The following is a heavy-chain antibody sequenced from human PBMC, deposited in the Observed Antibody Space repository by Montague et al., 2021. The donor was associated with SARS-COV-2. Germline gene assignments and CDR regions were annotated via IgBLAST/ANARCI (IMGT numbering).Heavy chain of an antibody. CDR2: MYYSGST. D-gene: IGHD2-8*01. J-gene: IGHJ4*02. CDR3: ASGQEVYAINGDLNY. V-gene: IGHV4-59*01. CDR1: GGSISNYY. Sequence: SETLSLTCTVSGGSISNYYWSWIRQSPGKGLEWIGYMYYSGSTNYNPSLKSRATISVDTSKNQFPLTLSSMTAADTAVYYCASGQEVYAINGDLNYWGQGTLVTVSS.